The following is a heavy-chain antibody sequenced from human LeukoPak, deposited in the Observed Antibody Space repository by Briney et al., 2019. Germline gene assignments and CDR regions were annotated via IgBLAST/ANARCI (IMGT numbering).Heavy chain of an antibody. D-gene: IGHD5-12*01. Sequence: PGASLRLSWAASGFTFSSYAMSWVRQAPGKGREWVSGLSGSGDSTYYADSVKGRFTISRDNSKNTLYLQMSSLRAEDTAVYYCAKQGGYDFGWFDPWGQGTVVIVS. CDR3: AKQGGYDFGWFDP. V-gene: IGHV3-23*01. J-gene: IGHJ5*02. CDR1: GFTFSSYA. CDR2: LSGSGDST.